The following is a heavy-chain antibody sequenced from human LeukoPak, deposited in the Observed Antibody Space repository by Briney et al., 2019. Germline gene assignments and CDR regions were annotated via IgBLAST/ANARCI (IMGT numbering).Heavy chain of an antibody. J-gene: IGHJ6*03. D-gene: IGHD6-13*01. Sequence: GSVKVSCKASGYTFTRYDIKWVRQAPGQGVEWMGWMNTKSGNTVYAHKFKYNVSITKNTAISTAYMDLSSLTSEDTAVYYCARDVLIAAAGTGDYYYYYMDVWGKGTTVTVSS. CDR2: MNTKSGNT. CDR3: ARDVLIAAAGTGDYYYYYMDV. CDR1: GYTFTRYD. V-gene: IGHV1-8*03.